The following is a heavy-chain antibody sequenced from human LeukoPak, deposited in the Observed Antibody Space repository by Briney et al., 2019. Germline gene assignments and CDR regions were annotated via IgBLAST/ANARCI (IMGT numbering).Heavy chain of an antibody. J-gene: IGHJ5*02. CDR1: GFTFDDYA. CDR3: ARNSGGFWSGYYVWFDP. V-gene: IGHV3-9*01. Sequence: GRSLRLSCAASGFTFDDYAMHWVRQAPGKGLEWVSGISWNSGSIGYADSVKGRFTISRDNAKNSLYLQMNSLRAEDTAVYYCARNSGGFWSGYYVWFDPWGQGTLVTVSS. D-gene: IGHD3-3*01. CDR2: ISWNSGSI.